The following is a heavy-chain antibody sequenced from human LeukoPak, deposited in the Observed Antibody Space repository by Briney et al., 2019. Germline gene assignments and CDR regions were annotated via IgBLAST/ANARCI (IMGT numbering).Heavy chain of an antibody. CDR3: ARVTPSGYDLDY. CDR2: IYHSGST. CDR1: GGSISSGGYS. D-gene: IGHD5-12*01. Sequence: SETLSLTCAVSGGSISSGGYSWGWIRQPPGKGLEWIGYIYHSGSTYYNPSLKSRVTISVDRSKNQFSLKLSSVTAADTAVYYCARVTPSGYDLDYWGQGTLVTVSS. J-gene: IGHJ4*02. V-gene: IGHV4-30-2*01.